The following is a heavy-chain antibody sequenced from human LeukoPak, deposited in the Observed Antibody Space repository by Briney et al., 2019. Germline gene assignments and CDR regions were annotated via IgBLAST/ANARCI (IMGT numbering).Heavy chain of an antibody. V-gene: IGHV1-2*02. Sequence: GASVKVSCKASGYTFTGYYMHWVRQAPGQGLEWMGWINPNSGGTNYAQKFQGRVTMTRDTSISTAYMELSRLRSDDTAVYYCAGDRSGSTRGFDPWGQGTLVTVSS. J-gene: IGHJ5*02. D-gene: IGHD1-26*01. CDR1: GYTFTGYY. CDR3: AGDRSGSTRGFDP. CDR2: INPNSGGT.